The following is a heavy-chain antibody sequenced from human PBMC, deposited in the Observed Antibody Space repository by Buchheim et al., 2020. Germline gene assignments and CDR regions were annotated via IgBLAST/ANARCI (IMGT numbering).Heavy chain of an antibody. CDR1: GSTFSSYA. D-gene: IGHD3-22*01. CDR3: ARDLLITMIVVVTVDY. Sequence: EVQLLESGGGLVQPGGSLRLSCAASGSTFSSYAMSWVRQAPGKGLEWVSAISGSGGSTYYAASVKGRFTISRDNSKNTLYLQMNSLRAEDTAVYYCARDLLITMIVVVTVDYWGQGTL. CDR2: ISGSGGST. V-gene: IGHV3-23*01. J-gene: IGHJ4*02.